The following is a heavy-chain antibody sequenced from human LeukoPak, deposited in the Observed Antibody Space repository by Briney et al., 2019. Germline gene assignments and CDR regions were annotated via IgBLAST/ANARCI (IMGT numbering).Heavy chain of an antibody. CDR3: ARHPTYTVTEIDY. J-gene: IGHJ4*02. Sequence: SETLSLTCAVYGGSFSGYYWSWIRQPPGKGLEWIGSIYYSGSTYYNPSLKSRVTISVDTSKNQFSLKLSSVTAADTAVYYCARHPTYTVTEIDYWGQGTLVTVSS. D-gene: IGHD4-17*01. V-gene: IGHV4-34*01. CDR2: IYYSGST. CDR1: GGSFSGYY.